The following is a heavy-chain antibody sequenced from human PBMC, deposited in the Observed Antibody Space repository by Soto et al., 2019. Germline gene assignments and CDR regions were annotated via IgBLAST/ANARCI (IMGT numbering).Heavy chain of an antibody. Sequence: QLQLQESGPGLVKPSETLSLTCTVSGGSISSSSYYWGWIRQPPGKGLEWIGSIYYSGSTYYNPSLKSRVTISVDTSKNQFSLKLSSVTAADTAVYYCARIDGPEYYYDSSGYYALTSDAFDIWGQGTMVTVSS. CDR1: GGSISSSSYY. CDR3: ARIDGPEYYYDSSGYYALTSDAFDI. D-gene: IGHD3-22*01. J-gene: IGHJ3*02. CDR2: IYYSGST. V-gene: IGHV4-39*01.